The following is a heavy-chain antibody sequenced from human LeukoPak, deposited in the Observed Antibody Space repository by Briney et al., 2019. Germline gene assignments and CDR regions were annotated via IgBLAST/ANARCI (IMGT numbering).Heavy chain of an antibody. D-gene: IGHD2-15*01. CDR2: IYYSGST. V-gene: IGHV4-39*01. J-gene: IGHJ6*03. CDR3: ASFYCSGGSCYKYYYYYYMDV. Sequence: SETLSLTCTVSGGSISSRRYYGGWIRQPPGKGLEWIGIIYYSGSTYPNPALSRRATISVDTSKNHVALKLISVTAADTAVYYCASFYCSGGSCYKYYYYYYMDVWGKGTTVTISS. CDR1: GGSISSRRYY.